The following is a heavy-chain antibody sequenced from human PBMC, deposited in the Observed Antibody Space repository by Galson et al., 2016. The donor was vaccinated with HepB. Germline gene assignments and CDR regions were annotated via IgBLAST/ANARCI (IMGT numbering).Heavy chain of an antibody. Sequence: SETLSLTCAVHSGPFSGHYCSWIRQSPDKRLEWLGEINFGGTTNYNPALGSRVALSVDTSTNQFSLRLTSVTAADTATYYCARGRTERNWITFLAQFDVWAQGTFVTV. J-gene: IGHJ3*01. D-gene: IGHD1-1*01. CDR3: ARGRTERNWITFLAQFDV. CDR2: INFGGTT. CDR1: SGPFSGHY. V-gene: IGHV4-34*01.